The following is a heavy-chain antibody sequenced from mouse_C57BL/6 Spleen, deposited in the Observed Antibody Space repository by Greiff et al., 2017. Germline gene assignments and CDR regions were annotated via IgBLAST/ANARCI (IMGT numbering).Heavy chain of an antibody. CDR1: GYSITSGYY. J-gene: IGHJ2*01. D-gene: IGHD2-4*01. Sequence: ESGPGLVKPSQSLSLTCSVTGYSITSGYYWNWIRQFPGNKLEWMGYISYDGSNNYNPSLKNRISITRDTSKNQFFLKLNSVTTEDTATYYCARERDYAYDYWGQGTTLTVSS. CDR2: ISYDGSN. CDR3: ARERDYAYDY. V-gene: IGHV3-6*01.